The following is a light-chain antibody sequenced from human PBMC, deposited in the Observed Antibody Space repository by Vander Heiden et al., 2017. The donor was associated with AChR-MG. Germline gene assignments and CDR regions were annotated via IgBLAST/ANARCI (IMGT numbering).Light chain of an antibody. V-gene: IGKV1-39*01. CDR1: QTISNY. CDR3: QLRDWSLMYS. J-gene: IGKJ2*03. Sequence: DSQMTQSPSSLSASVGDSVTITCRASQTISNYLNWYQQKSLIVPKLLIYGASNLHMGLPSRFSGRRHGTEFTLTISTRQPEDFATYYCQLRDWSLMYSFG. CDR2: GAS.